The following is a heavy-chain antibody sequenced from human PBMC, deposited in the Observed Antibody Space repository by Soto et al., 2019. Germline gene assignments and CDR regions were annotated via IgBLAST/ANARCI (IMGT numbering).Heavy chain of an antibody. V-gene: IGHV3-23*01. CDR1: GFTFINYA. CDR3: ARKILGSTTRPNYWYFDL. Sequence: EVQVLESGGGLVQPGGSLRLSCAGSGFTFINYAMNWVRQAPGKGLEWVSSISGGGDAAFFPDSVRGRFTTSRDNSKNTVTLKMNSLGVDDTAVYYCARKILGSTTRPNYWYFDLWGRGTLVTVSS. J-gene: IGHJ2*01. CDR2: ISGGGDAA. D-gene: IGHD6-6*01.